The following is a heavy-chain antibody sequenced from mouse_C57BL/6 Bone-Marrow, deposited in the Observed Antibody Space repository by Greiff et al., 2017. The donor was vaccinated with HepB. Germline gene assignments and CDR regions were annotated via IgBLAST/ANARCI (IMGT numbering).Heavy chain of an antibody. CDR2: IYPRSGNT. CDR1: GYTFTSYG. D-gene: IGHD2-5*01. V-gene: IGHV1-81*01. CDR3: ARGSNPYYAMDY. J-gene: IGHJ4*01. Sequence: VQRVESGAELARPGASVKLSCKASGYTFTSYGISWVKQRTGQGLEWIGEIYPRSGNTYYNEKFKGKATLTADKSSSTAYMELLILTSEDSAVYFCARGSNPYYAMDYWGQGTSVTVSS.